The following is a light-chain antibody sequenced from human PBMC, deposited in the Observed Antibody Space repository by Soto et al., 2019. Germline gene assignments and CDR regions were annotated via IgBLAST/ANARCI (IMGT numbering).Light chain of an antibody. Sequence: DIQMTQSPSTLSASVGDTVTVTCRASQSVSGWLAWYQQKPGEAPKILIYAASTLHTGVPSRFSGRGSGTDCTLTINNLQREDFADYFCQQTYSNLWTFGQGTKVDIK. CDR3: QQTYSNLWT. CDR1: QSVSGW. V-gene: IGKV1-39*01. J-gene: IGKJ1*01. CDR2: AAS.